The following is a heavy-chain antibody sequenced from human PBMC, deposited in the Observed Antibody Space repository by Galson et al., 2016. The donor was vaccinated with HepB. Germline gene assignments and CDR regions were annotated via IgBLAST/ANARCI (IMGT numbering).Heavy chain of an antibody. CDR3: AKALPYYSDASGYSMDV. CDR2: ISWDGGNI. D-gene: IGHD3-22*01. Sequence: SLRLSCAASGFTFDDYTLHWVRQAPGKGLEWVSLISWDGGNIYYADSVKGRFIISRDNSQNSLYLQMHRLKTEDTALYYCAKALPYYSDASGYSMDVWGQGTTVTVSS. V-gene: IGHV3-43*01. J-gene: IGHJ6*02. CDR1: GFTFDDYT.